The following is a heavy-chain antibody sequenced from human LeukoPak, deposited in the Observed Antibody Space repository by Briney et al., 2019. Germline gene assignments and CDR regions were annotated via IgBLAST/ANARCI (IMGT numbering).Heavy chain of an antibody. CDR2: IYYSGST. CDR3: AREQQLVRGFDP. Sequence: SETLSLTCTVSGGSVSSYYWSWIRQPPGKGLEWIGYIYYSGSTNYNPSLKSRVTISVDTSKNQFSLKLSSVTAADTAVYYCAREQQLVRGFDPWGQGTLVTASS. J-gene: IGHJ5*02. D-gene: IGHD6-6*01. V-gene: IGHV4-59*02. CDR1: GGSVSSYY.